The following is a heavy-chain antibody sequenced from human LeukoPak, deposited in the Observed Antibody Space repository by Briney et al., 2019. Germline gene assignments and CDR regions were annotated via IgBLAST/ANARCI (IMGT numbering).Heavy chain of an antibody. Sequence: SETLSLTCAVYGGSFSGYHWSWIRQPPGKGLEWIGEIIHSGSTNYNPSLKSQVTISVDTSKNQFSLKLSSVTAANTAVYYCARVRSIVVVPANTRFDYWGQGTLVTVSS. V-gene: IGHV4-34*12. CDR2: IIHSGST. CDR3: ARVRSIVVVPANTRFDY. J-gene: IGHJ4*02. D-gene: IGHD2-2*01. CDR1: GGSFSGYH.